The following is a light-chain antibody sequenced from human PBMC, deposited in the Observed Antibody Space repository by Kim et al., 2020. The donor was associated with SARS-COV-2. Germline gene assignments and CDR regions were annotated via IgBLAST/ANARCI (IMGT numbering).Light chain of an antibody. CDR1: HNSGTN. Sequence: SVPAGERATLSCRASHNSGTNLAWYQQKPGRAPRLLIYDASSRAAGVPDRFTGSGSGTDFTLTISSLEPEDFAVYYCHQRANWPNTFGQGTKLEI. J-gene: IGKJ2*01. V-gene: IGKV3-11*01. CDR2: DAS. CDR3: HQRANWPNT.